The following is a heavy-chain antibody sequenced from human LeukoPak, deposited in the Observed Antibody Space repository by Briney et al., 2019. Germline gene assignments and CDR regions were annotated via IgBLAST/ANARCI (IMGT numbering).Heavy chain of an antibody. V-gene: IGHV4-59*01. D-gene: IGHD3-10*01. CDR3: ARDTYYYGSGSPLVGFDH. J-gene: IGHJ4*02. CDR1: GGSIRSYS. Sequence: SETLSLTCSVSGGSIRSYSWSWIRQPPGTGLEWIGNVYDSGSTNYNPSLKSRVTISVDTPKNQFSLKLSSVTAADTAVYYCARDTYYYGSGSPLVGFDHWGQGTLVTVSS. CDR2: VYDSGST.